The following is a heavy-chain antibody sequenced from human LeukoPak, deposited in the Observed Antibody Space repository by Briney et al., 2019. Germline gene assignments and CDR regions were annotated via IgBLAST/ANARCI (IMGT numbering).Heavy chain of an antibody. CDR1: VFTYSSYRL. D-gene: IGHD6-13*01. V-gene: IGHV3-21*04. Sequence: GWCLSLSCASSVFTYSSYRLHELGPPRARGLEWVSSISCSGSSTYYADSVKGRFTISRDNAKNSLYLQMNSLRAEDTAVYYCARGRSSSSDYDNWGQGTLVS. J-gene: IGHJ4*02. CDR3: ARGRSSSSDYDN. CDR2: ISCSGSST.